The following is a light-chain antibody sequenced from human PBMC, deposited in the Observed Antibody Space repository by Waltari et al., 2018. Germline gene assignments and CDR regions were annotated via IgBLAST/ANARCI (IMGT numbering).Light chain of an antibody. CDR3: CSYRIGSTPGV. V-gene: IGLV2-23*02. J-gene: IGLJ3*02. Sequence: SALPQPASVSGSLGQSIPIPCSGTTSEFGSGNLVSWYQQFPGTVPKLIIYEVTKRPSGVSSRFSGSKSGNMASLTISGLQPEDEADYYCCSYRIGSTPGVFGGGTKVTVL. CDR1: TSEFGSGNL. CDR2: EVT.